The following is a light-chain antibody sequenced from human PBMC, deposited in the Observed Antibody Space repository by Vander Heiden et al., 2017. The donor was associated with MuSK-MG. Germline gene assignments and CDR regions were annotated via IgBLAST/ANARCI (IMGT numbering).Light chain of an antibody. Sequence: EIVMTQSPATLYVSPGERATLSCRASQSVSSSVAWYQQKPGQAPSLLIYAASTRATGIPARFSGSGYGKEFTLTINSRQSEDFAVYYCQQDHNWPPLTFGGGTKVEIK. V-gene: IGKV3-15*01. CDR2: AAS. J-gene: IGKJ4*01. CDR1: QSVSSS. CDR3: QQDHNWPPLT.